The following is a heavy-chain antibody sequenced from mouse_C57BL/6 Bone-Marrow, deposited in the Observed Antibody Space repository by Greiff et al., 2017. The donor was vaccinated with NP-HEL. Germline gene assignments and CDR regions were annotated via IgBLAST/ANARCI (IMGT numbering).Heavy chain of an antibody. Sequence: VQLQQSGAELVRPGASVKLSCKASGYTFTDYYINWVKQRPGQGLEWIARIYPGSGNTYYNEKFKGKATLTAEKSSSTAYMQLSSLTSEDSAVYFCARCYYGRYAMDYWGQGTSVTVSS. V-gene: IGHV1-76*01. CDR1: GYTFTDYY. D-gene: IGHD1-1*01. CDR2: IYPGSGNT. J-gene: IGHJ4*01. CDR3: ARCYYGRYAMDY.